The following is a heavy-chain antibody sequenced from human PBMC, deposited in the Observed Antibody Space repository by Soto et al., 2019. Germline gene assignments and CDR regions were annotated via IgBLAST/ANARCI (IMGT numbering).Heavy chain of an antibody. D-gene: IGHD3-3*01. Sequence: EVQLVESGGGLVQPGGSLRLACAASGFSFSSYCMYWVRQAPGKGLVWVSRINSDGSSTNYADSVKGRFTISRDNAKKTLYPQMNSLRAEDTAVYYCASDQFVLDSNHIGGIDYWGQGALVIVS. CDR1: GFSFSSYC. V-gene: IGHV3-74*01. CDR2: INSDGSST. J-gene: IGHJ4*02. CDR3: ASDQFVLDSNHIGGIDY.